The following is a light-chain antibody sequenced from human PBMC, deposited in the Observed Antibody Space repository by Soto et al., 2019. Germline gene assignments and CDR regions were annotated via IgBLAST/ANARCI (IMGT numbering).Light chain of an antibody. V-gene: IGKV1D-12*01. CDR3: QQGNNFPGT. CDR2: AAS. Sequence: DIQMTQSPSSMSASVGDTVTITCRASQDISRWLAWYQLKPGQAPKFLIYAASNLQNGDPSRFSGSGSGTDFTLTISSLQPEDFATYYCQQGNNFPGTFGQGTRLENK. CDR1: QDISRW. J-gene: IGKJ5*01.